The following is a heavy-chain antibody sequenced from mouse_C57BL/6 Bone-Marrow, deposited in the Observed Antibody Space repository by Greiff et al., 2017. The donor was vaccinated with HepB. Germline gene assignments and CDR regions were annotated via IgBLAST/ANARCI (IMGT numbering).Heavy chain of an antibody. D-gene: IGHD1-3*01. CDR3: TTRTKGY. J-gene: IGHJ2*01. CDR1: GFNIKDDY. V-gene: IGHV14-4*01. Sequence: VQLKESGAELVRPGASVKLSCTASGFNIKDDYMHWVKQRPEQGLEWIGWIDPENGDTEYASKFQGKATITADTSSNTADLPLSSLTSEDTAVYYCTTRTKGYWGQGTTLTGAS. CDR2: IDPENGDT.